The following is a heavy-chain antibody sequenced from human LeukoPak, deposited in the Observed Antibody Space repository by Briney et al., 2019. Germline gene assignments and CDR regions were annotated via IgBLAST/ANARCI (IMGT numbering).Heavy chain of an antibody. Sequence: ASVKVSCKASGYTFTSYGISWVRQAPGQGLEWMGGIIPIFGTANYAQKFQGRVTITTDESTSTAYMELSSLRSEDTAVYYCASDTRVVISHPPIYYYYMDVWGKGTTVTVSS. CDR3: ASDTRVVISHPPIYYYYMDV. CDR1: GYTFTSYG. CDR2: IIPIFGTA. J-gene: IGHJ6*03. D-gene: IGHD3-3*01. V-gene: IGHV1-69*05.